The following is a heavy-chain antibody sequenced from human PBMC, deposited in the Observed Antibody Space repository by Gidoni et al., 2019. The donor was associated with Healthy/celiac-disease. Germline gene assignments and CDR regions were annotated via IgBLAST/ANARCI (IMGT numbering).Heavy chain of an antibody. CDR1: GFTFSSYA. V-gene: IGHV3-23*01. CDR3: ARREQLLGGGAFDY. Sequence: EVQLLESGGGLVQPGGSLRLSCAASGFTFSSYAMSWVRQAPGKGLEWVSAISGSGGSTYYADSVKGLFTISRDNSKNTLYLQMNSLRAEDTAVYYCARREQLLGGGAFDYWGQGTLVTVSS. J-gene: IGHJ4*02. D-gene: IGHD6-6*01. CDR2: ISGSGGST.